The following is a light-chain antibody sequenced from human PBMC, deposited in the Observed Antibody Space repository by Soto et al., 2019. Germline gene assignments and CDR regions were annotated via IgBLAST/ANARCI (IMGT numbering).Light chain of an antibody. J-gene: IGKJ4*01. CDR3: QQYNKWPLT. V-gene: IGKV3-15*01. CDR2: GAS. Sequence: EVVMTQSPATVSASPLEGASLXWQPSQSVSSNLAWYRQKPGQAPRLLMYGASTRATSISDRFSGSGSGTEFTLTISSLQSEDVAVYYCQQYNKWPLTFGGGTKVDIK. CDR1: QSVSSN.